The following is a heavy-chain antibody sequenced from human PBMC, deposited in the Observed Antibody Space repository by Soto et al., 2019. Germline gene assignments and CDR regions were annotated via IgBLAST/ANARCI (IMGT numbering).Heavy chain of an antibody. Sequence: PSETLSLTCAVSGGSISSGGYSWSWIRQPPGKGLEWIGYIYHSGSTYYNPSLKSRVTISVDTSKNQFSLKLSSVTAADTAVYYCARGTGLAVAGTGFDYWGQGTLVTVS. D-gene: IGHD6-19*01. V-gene: IGHV4-30-2*01. CDR3: ARGTGLAVAGTGFDY. CDR1: GGSISSGGYS. CDR2: IYHSGST. J-gene: IGHJ4*02.